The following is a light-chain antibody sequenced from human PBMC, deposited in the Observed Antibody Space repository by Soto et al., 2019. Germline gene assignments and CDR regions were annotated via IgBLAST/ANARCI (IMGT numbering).Light chain of an antibody. Sequence: QSVLTQPPSASGTPGQRVTISCSGSSSNIGSNPVNWYQQLPGTAPKLLIHSNNQRPSGVPDRFSDSKSGTSASLAISGLHSEDEADYYCAAWDDRLNGPVFGGGTKLTV. CDR1: SSNIGSNP. CDR2: SNN. CDR3: AAWDDRLNGPV. V-gene: IGLV1-44*01. J-gene: IGLJ2*01.